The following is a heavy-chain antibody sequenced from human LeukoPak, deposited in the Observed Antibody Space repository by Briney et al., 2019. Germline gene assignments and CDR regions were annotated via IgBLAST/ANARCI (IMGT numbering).Heavy chain of an antibody. CDR2: ISSNGGST. Sequence: GGSLRLSCAASGFTFSSYAMHWVRQAPGKGLEYVSAISSNGGSTYYANSVKGRFTISRDNSKNTLYLQMGSLRAEDMAVYYCARSSIPHDSSGSRGIGFDYWGQGTLVTVSS. V-gene: IGHV3-64*01. J-gene: IGHJ4*02. D-gene: IGHD3-22*01. CDR1: GFTFSSYA. CDR3: ARSSIPHDSSGSRGIGFDY.